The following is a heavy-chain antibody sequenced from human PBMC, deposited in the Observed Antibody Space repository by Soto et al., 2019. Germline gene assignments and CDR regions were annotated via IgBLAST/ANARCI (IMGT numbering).Heavy chain of an antibody. V-gene: IGHV2-5*02. D-gene: IGHD2-21*02. Sequence: QITLKESGPTLVKPTQTLTLTCTFSAFSLSTGGVGVGWIRQPPGKALEWLALIYWDDDKRYSPSLRSRLTITKDTSKNKVVLTMTNMDPVDTATYYCIQSRCGGDCLQSYASYYCCGMDVWGQGTTGTVSS. CDR2: IYWDDDK. J-gene: IGHJ6*02. CDR3: IQSRCGGDCLQSYASYYCCGMDV. CDR1: AFSLSTGGVG.